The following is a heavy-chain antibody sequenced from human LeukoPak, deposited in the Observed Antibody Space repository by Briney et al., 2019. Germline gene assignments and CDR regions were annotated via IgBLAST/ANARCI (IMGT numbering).Heavy chain of an antibody. Sequence: ASVKVSCKASGYTFTSYGISWVRQAPGQGLVWMGWISAYNGNTNYAQKLQGRVTMTTDTSTSTAYMELRSLRSDDTAVYYCARDQGYSSSWYGGYYGMDVWGQGTTVTVSS. CDR3: ARDQGYSSSWYGGYYGMDV. V-gene: IGHV1-18*01. CDR1: GYTFTSYG. J-gene: IGHJ6*02. CDR2: ISAYNGNT. D-gene: IGHD6-13*01.